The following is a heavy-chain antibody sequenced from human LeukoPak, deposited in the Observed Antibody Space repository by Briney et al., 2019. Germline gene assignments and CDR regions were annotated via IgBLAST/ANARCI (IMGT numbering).Heavy chain of an antibody. D-gene: IGHD3-10*01. CDR3: ARDHGRGSTDYFDY. V-gene: IGHV3-21*01. CDR2: FSSDGSYI. J-gene: IGHJ4*02. Sequence: GGSLRLSCTVSGFTVSSNSMNWLRQAPGKGLEWVSSFSSDGSYIYYADSVKGRFSISRDTAKNSLYLQMNSLGVDDTAVYYCARDHGRGSTDYFDYWGQGTLVTVSS. CDR1: GFTVSSNS.